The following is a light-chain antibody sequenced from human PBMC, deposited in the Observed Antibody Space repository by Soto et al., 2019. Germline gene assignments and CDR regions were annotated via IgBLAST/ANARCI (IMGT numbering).Light chain of an antibody. J-gene: IGKJ4*01. Sequence: IVRTQSPATLSVSPGERATLSCRASQSVSSNLAWYQQKPGQAPRLLIYGASTRATGIPARFSGSGSGTEFTLTIRNLQSEDFAVYYCQQYNNWPPLTFGGGTKVEIK. V-gene: IGKV3-15*01. CDR1: QSVSSN. CDR2: GAS. CDR3: QQYNNWPPLT.